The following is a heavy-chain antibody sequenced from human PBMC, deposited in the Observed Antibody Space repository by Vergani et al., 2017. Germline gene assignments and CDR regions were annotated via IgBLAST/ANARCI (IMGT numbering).Heavy chain of an antibody. Sequence: EVQLVESGGGLVQPGGSLRLSCAASGFTFSSYEMNWVRQAPGKGLEWVSYISSSGSTIYYADSVKGRFTISRDNAKNSLYLQMNSLRAEDTAVYYCARDRVTFGGVIASYFDYWGQGTLVTVSS. J-gene: IGHJ4*02. CDR2: ISSSGSTI. CDR1: GFTFSSYE. CDR3: ARDRVTFGGVIASYFDY. D-gene: IGHD3-16*02. V-gene: IGHV3-48*03.